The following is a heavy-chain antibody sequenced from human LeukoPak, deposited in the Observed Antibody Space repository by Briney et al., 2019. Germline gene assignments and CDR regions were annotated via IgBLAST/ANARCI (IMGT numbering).Heavy chain of an antibody. J-gene: IGHJ5*02. CDR1: GGSISPNY. V-gene: IGHV4-4*07. CDR3: AIDYYDSSEGWFDP. Sequence: PSETLSLTCTVSGGSISPNYWSWMRQPAGKGLEWIGRVYSSGSTKYNPSLKSRVTMSVDTSKNQYYLKMSSVTAADTAVYYCAIDYYDSSEGWFDPWGQGTLVTVSS. CDR2: VYSSGST. D-gene: IGHD3-22*01.